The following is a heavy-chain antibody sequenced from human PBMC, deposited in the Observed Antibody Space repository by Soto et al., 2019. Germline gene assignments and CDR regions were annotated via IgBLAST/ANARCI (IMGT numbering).Heavy chain of an antibody. CDR1: GGTFSSYA. CDR3: ARDSQNSSGWSF. Sequence: ASVKVSCKASGGTFSSYAISWVRQAPGQGLEWMGGIIPIFGTANYAQKFQGRVTITADESTSTAYMELSSLRSEDTAVYYCARDSQNSSGWSFWGQGTLVTVSS. D-gene: IGHD6-19*01. CDR2: IIPIFGTA. V-gene: IGHV1-69*13. J-gene: IGHJ4*02.